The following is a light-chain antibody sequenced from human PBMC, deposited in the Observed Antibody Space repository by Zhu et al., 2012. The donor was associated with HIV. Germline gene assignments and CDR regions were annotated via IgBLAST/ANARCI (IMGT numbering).Light chain of an antibody. CDR1: ESVSSS. CDR2: DAS. J-gene: IGKJ2*01. V-gene: IGKV3-11*01. Sequence: EIVLTQSPATLSLSPGERATLSCRASESVSSSLNWYQQKLGQAPRLLIYDASKRAPGIPARFSGSGSETDFTLTISSLEPEDFAVYYCHHYGTSPYTFGQGTKV. CDR3: HHYGTSPYT.